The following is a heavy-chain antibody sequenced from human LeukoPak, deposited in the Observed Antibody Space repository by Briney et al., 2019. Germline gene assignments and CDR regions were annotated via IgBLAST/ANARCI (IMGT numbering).Heavy chain of an antibody. CDR2: IYYSGST. D-gene: IGHD6-13*01. J-gene: IGHJ4*02. V-gene: IGHV4-59*12. CDR1: GGSISSYY. CDR3: ARDLAAAGTGGWDY. Sequence: SETLSLTCTVSGGSISSYYWSWIRQPPGKGLEWIGYIYYSGSTYYNPSLKSRVTISVDRSKNQFSLKLSSVTAADTAVYYCARDLAAAGTGGWDYWGQGTLVTVSS.